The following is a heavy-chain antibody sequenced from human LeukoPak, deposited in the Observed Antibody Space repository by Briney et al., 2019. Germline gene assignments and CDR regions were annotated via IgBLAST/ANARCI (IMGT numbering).Heavy chain of an antibody. CDR3: ARAYSAATRGLRRYYYYYGMDV. Sequence: SVKVSFKASGGTFSSYAISWVRQAPGQGLEWMGGIIPIFGTANYAQKFQGRVTITADESTSTAYMELSSLRSEDTAVYYCARAYSAATRGLRRYYYYYGMDVWGKGTTVTVSS. CDR2: IIPIFGTA. V-gene: IGHV1-69*01. D-gene: IGHD2-15*01. J-gene: IGHJ6*04. CDR1: GGTFSSYA.